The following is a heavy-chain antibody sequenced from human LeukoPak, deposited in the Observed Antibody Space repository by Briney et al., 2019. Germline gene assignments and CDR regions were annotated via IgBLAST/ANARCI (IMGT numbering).Heavy chain of an antibody. CDR3: ARLKLGAYSDL. D-gene: IGHD3-16*01. CDR1: GDSISSYY. J-gene: IGHJ2*01. Sequence: MASETLSLTCTVFGDSISSYYWSWIRQPAGKGLEWIGRMYNNGRGNYDPSLKSRVTMSSDTSKNQLSLKLTSVSAADTAVYYCARLKLGAYSDLWGRGTLVTVSS. V-gene: IGHV4-4*07. CDR2: MYNNGRG.